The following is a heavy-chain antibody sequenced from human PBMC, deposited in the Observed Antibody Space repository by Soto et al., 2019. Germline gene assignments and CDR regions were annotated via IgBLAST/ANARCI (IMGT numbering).Heavy chain of an antibody. D-gene: IGHD2-15*01. CDR1: RGSISSYY. J-gene: IGHJ6*02. V-gene: IGHV4-59*01. CDR2: ICYSGST. Sequence: SETLSLTCTVSRGSISSYYWSWIRQPPGKGLEWIGYICYSGSTNYNPSLKSRVTISVDTSKNQFSLKLSSVTAADTAVYYCARAVRIPYYYYGMDVWGQGTTVTVSS. CDR3: ARAVRIPYYYYGMDV.